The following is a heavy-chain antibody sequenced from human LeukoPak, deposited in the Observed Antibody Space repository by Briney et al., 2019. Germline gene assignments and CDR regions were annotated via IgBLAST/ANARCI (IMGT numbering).Heavy chain of an antibody. CDR3: AGDSSGEYYFDY. V-gene: IGHV3-74*01. Sequence: GGSLRLSCAASGFTVSSNYMSWVRQAPGKGLVWVSRINSDGSSTSYADSVKGRFTISRDNAKNTLYLQMNSLRAEDTAVYYCAGDSSGEYYFDYWGQGTLVTVSS. CDR2: INSDGSST. D-gene: IGHD3-22*01. J-gene: IGHJ4*02. CDR1: GFTVSSNY.